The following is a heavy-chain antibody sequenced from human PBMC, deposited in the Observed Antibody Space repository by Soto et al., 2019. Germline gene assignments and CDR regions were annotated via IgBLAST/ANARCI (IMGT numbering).Heavy chain of an antibody. V-gene: IGHV3-30*02. D-gene: IGHD6-13*01. CDR1: GFSFSTYS. CDR2: ISSDGITI. CDR3: AKDSSSWYYFDY. Sequence: GGSLRLSCEASGFSFSTYSMNWVRQAPGKGLEWVSDISSDGITIYYADSVKGRFTIFRDNSKNTLYLQMNSLRAEDTAVYYCAKDSSSWYYFDYWGQGTLVTVSS. J-gene: IGHJ4*02.